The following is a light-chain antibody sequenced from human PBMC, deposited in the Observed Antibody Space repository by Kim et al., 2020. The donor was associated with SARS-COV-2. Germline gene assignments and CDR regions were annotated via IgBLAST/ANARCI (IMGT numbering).Light chain of an antibody. Sequence: DIQMTQSPSSLSASVGDRVTITCRASQGINNYLAWFQQKPGEAPKSLIYAASSLQSGVPSRFSSSGSGTGFTLTISSLQPEDFATYYCQQYSGYPRTFGQGTKVDIK. J-gene: IGKJ1*01. CDR1: QGINNY. CDR3: QQYSGYPRT. CDR2: AAS. V-gene: IGKV1-16*01.